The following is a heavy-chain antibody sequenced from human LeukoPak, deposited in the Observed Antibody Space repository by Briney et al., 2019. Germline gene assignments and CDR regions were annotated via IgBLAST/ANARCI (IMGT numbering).Heavy chain of an antibody. V-gene: IGHV3-30*18. CDR2: ISNDGSNK. D-gene: IGHD6-13*01. J-gene: IGHJ4*02. CDR1: GFTFSSYG. Sequence: GGSLRLSCAASGFTFSSYGIHWVRQAPGKGLEWVAVISNDGSNKYYADSVKGRFTISRDNSKNTVYLQMNSLRGEDTAVYYCAKSGIAAAGQRGYFDYWGQGTLVTVSS. CDR3: AKSGIAAAGQRGYFDY.